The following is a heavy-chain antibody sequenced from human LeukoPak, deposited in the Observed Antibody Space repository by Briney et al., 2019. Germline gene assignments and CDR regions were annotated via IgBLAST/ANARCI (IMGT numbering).Heavy chain of an antibody. V-gene: IGHV3-21*01. Sequence: PGGSLRLSCAASGFAFSTYSMNWVRQAPGKGLEWVSSISSSSSYIYYADSVKGRFTISRDNAKNSLYLQMNSLRAEDTAVYYCARVGGVSSGLVLDYWGQGTLVTVSS. D-gene: IGHD3-22*01. J-gene: IGHJ4*02. CDR1: GFAFSTYS. CDR2: ISSSSSYI. CDR3: ARVGGVSSGLVLDY.